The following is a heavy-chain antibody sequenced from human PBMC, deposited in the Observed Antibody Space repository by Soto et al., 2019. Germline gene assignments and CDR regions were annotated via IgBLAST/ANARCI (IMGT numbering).Heavy chain of an antibody. CDR2: ISSSSSYI. V-gene: IGHV3-21*01. Sequence: EVQLVESGGGLVKPGGSLRLSCAGSGFTFSSYSMYWVRQAPGKGLEWVSFISSSSSYIYYADSVKGRFTISRDNAKNSLYLQMNSLRADDTAVYYCARGVKGMDYCGQGSLVTVSS. CDR3: ARGVKGMDY. J-gene: IGHJ4*02. D-gene: IGHD6-13*01. CDR1: GFTFSSYS.